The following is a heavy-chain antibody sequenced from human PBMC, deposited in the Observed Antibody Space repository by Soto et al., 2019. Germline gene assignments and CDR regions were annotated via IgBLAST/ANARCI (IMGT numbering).Heavy chain of an antibody. Sequence: XGSLRLSCAAAGCTFSSYAMHWVRQAPGKGLDWVAVISYDGSNKYYADSVKGRFTISRDNSKNTLYLQMNSLRAEDTAVYYCARDFTIAARHWYFDLWGRGTLVTVSS. D-gene: IGHD6-6*01. CDR3: ARDFTIAARHWYFDL. V-gene: IGHV3-30-3*01. CDR1: GCTFSSYA. J-gene: IGHJ2*01. CDR2: ISYDGSNK.